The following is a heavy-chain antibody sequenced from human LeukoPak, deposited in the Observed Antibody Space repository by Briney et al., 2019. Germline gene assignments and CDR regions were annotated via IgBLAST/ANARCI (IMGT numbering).Heavy chain of an antibody. D-gene: IGHD3-22*01. J-gene: IGHJ4*02. Sequence: ASVKVSCAASGYTFTGYYMHWVRQAPGQGLEWMGWINPNSGGTNYAQKFQGRVTMTRDTSISTAYMELSRLRSDDTAVYYCAREDYYDSSGYPGGYWGQGTLVTVSS. CDR1: GYTFTGYY. CDR3: AREDYYDSSGYPGGY. V-gene: IGHV1-2*02. CDR2: INPNSGGT.